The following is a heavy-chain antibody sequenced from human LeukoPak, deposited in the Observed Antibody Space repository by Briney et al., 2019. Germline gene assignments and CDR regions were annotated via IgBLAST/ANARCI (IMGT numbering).Heavy chain of an antibody. CDR2: IKQDGSEK. V-gene: IGHV3-7*01. CDR1: GFTFSSYW. Sequence: GSLRLSCAASGFTFSSYWMSWVRQAPGKGLEWVANIKQDGSEKYYVDSVKGRFTISRDNAKNSLYLQMNSLRAEDTAVYYCARAVVYCSSTSCSYYFDYWGQGTLVTVSS. J-gene: IGHJ4*02. CDR3: ARAVVYCSSTSCSYYFDY. D-gene: IGHD2-2*01.